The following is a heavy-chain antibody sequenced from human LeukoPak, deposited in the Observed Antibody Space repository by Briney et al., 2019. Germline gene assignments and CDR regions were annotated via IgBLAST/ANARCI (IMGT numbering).Heavy chain of an antibody. D-gene: IGHD1-7*01. CDR1: GFTFSSYA. V-gene: IGHV3-23*01. CDR3: AKQTWYNWNWGAFDI. CDR2: ISGSGGST. Sequence: SGGSLRLSCAASGFTFSSYAMSWVRQAPGKGLEWVSAISGSGGSTYYADSVKGRFTISRDNSKNTLYLQMNSLRAEDTAVYYCAKQTWYNWNWGAFDIWGQGTMVTVSS. J-gene: IGHJ3*02.